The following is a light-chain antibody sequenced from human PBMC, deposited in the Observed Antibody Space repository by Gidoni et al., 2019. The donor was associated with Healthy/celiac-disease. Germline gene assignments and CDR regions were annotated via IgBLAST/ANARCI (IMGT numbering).Light chain of an antibody. J-gene: IGKJ3*01. Sequence: DIQMTQSPSSLSASVGDRVTTTFRASQSSSSYLNWYQQKPGKTPKLLIYAASSLQSGVPSRFSGSGSGTDFTLTISSLQPEDFATYYCQQSYSTLLFTFGPGTKVDIK. V-gene: IGKV1-39*01. CDR3: QQSYSTLLFT. CDR1: QSSSSY. CDR2: AAS.